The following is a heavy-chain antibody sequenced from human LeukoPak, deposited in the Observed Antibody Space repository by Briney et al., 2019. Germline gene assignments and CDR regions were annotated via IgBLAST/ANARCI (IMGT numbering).Heavy chain of an antibody. J-gene: IGHJ1*01. V-gene: IGHV1-46*02. CDR3: ARRNFQH. CDR1: GYTFNNHY. CDR2: INPSGGST. Sequence: ASVKVSCKASGYTFNNHYMYWVRQAPGQGLEWMGVINPSGGSTNYAQKFQGRVTITADESTSTAYMELSSLRSEDTAVYYCARRNFQHWGQGTLVTVSS.